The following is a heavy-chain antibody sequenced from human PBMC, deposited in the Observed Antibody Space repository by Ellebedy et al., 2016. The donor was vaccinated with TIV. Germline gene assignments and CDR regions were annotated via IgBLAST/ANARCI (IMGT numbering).Heavy chain of an antibody. V-gene: IGHV3-7*01. CDR3: AGEPPNRGWQLAY. CDR2: IKQEGSEK. D-gene: IGHD6-19*01. Sequence: PGGSLRLSCAAYGFTFGGYWMRLVRPATGRGLEWVANIKQEGSEKYYVDSVKGRLTISRDNAKNSRYLQMNSLIAEDTAVYYCAGEPPNRGWQLAYWGQGALVTVSS. J-gene: IGHJ4*02. CDR1: GFTFGGYW.